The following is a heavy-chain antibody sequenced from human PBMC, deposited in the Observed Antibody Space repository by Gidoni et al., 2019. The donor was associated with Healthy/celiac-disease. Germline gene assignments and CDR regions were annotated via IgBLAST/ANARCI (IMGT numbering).Heavy chain of an antibody. V-gene: IGHV1-69*01. CDR1: GGTFRRYA. J-gene: IGHJ4*02. CDR2: IIPIFGTA. D-gene: IGHD3-22*01. CDR3: ARGSVGVITDLYFDY. Sequence: QVQLVQSGAEVKKPGSSVKVSCKASGGTFRRYAISWVRQAPGQGLEWMGGIIPIFGTANYAQKFQGRVTITADESTSTAYMELSSLRSEDTAVYYCARGSVGVITDLYFDYWGQGTLVTVSS.